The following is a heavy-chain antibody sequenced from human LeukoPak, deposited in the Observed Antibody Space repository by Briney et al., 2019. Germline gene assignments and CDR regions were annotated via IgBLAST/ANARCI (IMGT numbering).Heavy chain of an antibody. CDR3: ARSSGTGTFSY. V-gene: IGHV4-39*02. J-gene: IGHJ4*02. Sequence: SETLSLTCTVSGDSISRSTYYWAWIRRPPGKGLEWIGSVYYGRSPYFNPPLVSRATISVDTSKNHFSLKMSSVTAADTAVYYCARSSGTGTFSYWGQGTLVTVSS. CDR2: VYYGRSP. CDR1: GDSISRSTYY. D-gene: IGHD6-25*01.